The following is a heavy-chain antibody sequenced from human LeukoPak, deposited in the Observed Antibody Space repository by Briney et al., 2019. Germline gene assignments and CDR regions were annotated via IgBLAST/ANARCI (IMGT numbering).Heavy chain of an antibody. D-gene: IGHD6-13*01. CDR1: GYTFTSYG. Sequence: ASVKVSCKASGYTFTSYGIGWVRQAPGQGLEWMGWISAYNGNTNYAQKLQGRVTMTTDTSTSTAYMELRSLRPDDTAVYYCARVGSSSWSRAYDAFDIWGQGTMVTVSS. CDR3: ARVGSSSWSRAYDAFDI. J-gene: IGHJ3*02. CDR2: ISAYNGNT. V-gene: IGHV1-18*01.